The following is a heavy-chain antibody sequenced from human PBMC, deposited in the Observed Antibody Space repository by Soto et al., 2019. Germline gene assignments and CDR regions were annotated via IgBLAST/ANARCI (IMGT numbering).Heavy chain of an antibody. D-gene: IGHD2-15*01. CDR2: IYVTGGT. Sequence: SETLSLTCNVSGVSITTGGFYWGWIRHLPGKGLEWIGNIYVTGGTNYHPALKSRVTISRDTSKNQLSLDLSSVTAADTAVYHCARERRTIGSIRKYGLDVWGHGTTVTVSS. V-gene: IGHV4-31*03. J-gene: IGHJ6*02. CDR3: ARERRTIGSIRKYGLDV. CDR1: GVSITTGGFY.